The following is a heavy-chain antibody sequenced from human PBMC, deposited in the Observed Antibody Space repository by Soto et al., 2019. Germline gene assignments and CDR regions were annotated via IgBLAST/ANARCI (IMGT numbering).Heavy chain of an antibody. V-gene: IGHV4-59*01. Sequence: PSETLSLTCGVSGGSMSFYSWSLIRQPPGKGLEWIGYIHHSGDTDYNPSLKSRVTISVDRPQNQLSLKLTSVTTADTAVYYCARAHCSNGICYAFDIWGPGTKVTVSS. CDR2: IHHSGDT. CDR1: GGSMSFYS. J-gene: IGHJ3*02. CDR3: ARAHCSNGICYAFDI. D-gene: IGHD2-8*01.